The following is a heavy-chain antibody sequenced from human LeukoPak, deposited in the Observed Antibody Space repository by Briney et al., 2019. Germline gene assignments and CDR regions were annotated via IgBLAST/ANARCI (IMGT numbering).Heavy chain of an antibody. CDR2: MNPNSGNT. J-gene: IGHJ5*02. Sequence: ASVKVSCXTSGYTFTNYDINWVRRAPGQGLEWMAWMNPNSGNTGYAQKFRGRVTITSHTSISTAYMELRGLRSEDTAVYYCARGGASAAARRFDPWGQGTLVTVSS. D-gene: IGHD6-13*01. V-gene: IGHV1-8*03. CDR1: GYTFTNYD. CDR3: ARGGASAAARRFDP.